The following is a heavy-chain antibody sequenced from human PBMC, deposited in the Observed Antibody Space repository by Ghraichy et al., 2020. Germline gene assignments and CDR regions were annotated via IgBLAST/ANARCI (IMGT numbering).Heavy chain of an antibody. Sequence: GALNISCAASGFTLSSYSMNWVRQAPGKRLEWVSFISGSSTNIHYADSVKGRFTISKDNARNSLYLQMNSLRGDDTAVYYCASRAAPGYYFYGLDVWGQGTTGTV. CDR1: GFTLSSYS. CDR2: ISGSSTNI. V-gene: IGHV3-48*04. D-gene: IGHD6-13*01. CDR3: ASRAAPGYYFYGLDV. J-gene: IGHJ6*02.